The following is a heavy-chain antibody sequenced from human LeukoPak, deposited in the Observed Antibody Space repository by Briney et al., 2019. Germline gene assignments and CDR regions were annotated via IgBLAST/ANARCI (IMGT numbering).Heavy chain of an antibody. CDR1: GYTFTSYD. Sequence: ASVKVSCKASGYTFTSYDINWVRQATGQGLEWMGWMNPNSGNTGYAQKFQGRVTMTRNTSISTAYMELSGLRSEDTAVYYCARAGYGENWFDPWGQGTLVTVSS. CDR2: MNPNSGNT. J-gene: IGHJ5*02. V-gene: IGHV1-8*01. D-gene: IGHD4-17*01. CDR3: ARAGYGENWFDP.